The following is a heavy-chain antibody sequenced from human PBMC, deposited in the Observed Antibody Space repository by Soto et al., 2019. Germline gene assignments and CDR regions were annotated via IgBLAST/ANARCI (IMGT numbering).Heavy chain of an antibody. Sequence: SLKVSCKASGGTFSSYAISWVRQAPGQGLEWMGGIIPIFGTANYAQKFQGRVTITADESTSTAYMELSSLRSEDTAVYYCARPSRIFGVVIARYYYYGMDVWGQGTTVTVSS. CDR1: GGTFSSYA. CDR3: ARPSRIFGVVIARYYYYGMDV. D-gene: IGHD3-3*01. J-gene: IGHJ6*02. CDR2: IIPIFGTA. V-gene: IGHV1-69*13.